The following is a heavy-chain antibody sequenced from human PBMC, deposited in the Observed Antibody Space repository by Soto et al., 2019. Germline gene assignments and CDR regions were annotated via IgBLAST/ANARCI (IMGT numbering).Heavy chain of an antibody. D-gene: IGHD3-10*02. CDR2: LCWDRSTV. J-gene: IGHJ4*02. CDR3: AVSSPDVVVLLSSIYFTS. Sequence: PGGSLRLSCVASGSSSDPFTMHWVRELPGKGLEWVAGLCWDRSTVAYADSVQGRFTISRDHAKNSVDLLMDSLRPDDTALYFCAVSSPDVVVLLSSIYFTSWGPGTQVTVSS. V-gene: IGHV3-9*02. CDR1: GSSSDPFT.